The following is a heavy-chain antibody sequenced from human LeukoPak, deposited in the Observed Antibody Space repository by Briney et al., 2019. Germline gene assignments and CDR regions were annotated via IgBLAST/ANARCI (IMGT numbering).Heavy chain of an antibody. D-gene: IGHD6-6*01. CDR1: GGTFSSYA. CDR3: ARERGSSSSLYYYYYMDV. Sequence: ASVKVSCKASGGTFSSYAISWVRQAPGQGLEWVGGIIPIFGTANYAQKFQGRVTITTDESTSTAYMELSSLRSEDTAVYYCARERGSSSSLYYYYYMDVWGKGTTVTVSS. V-gene: IGHV1-69*05. CDR2: IIPIFGTA. J-gene: IGHJ6*03.